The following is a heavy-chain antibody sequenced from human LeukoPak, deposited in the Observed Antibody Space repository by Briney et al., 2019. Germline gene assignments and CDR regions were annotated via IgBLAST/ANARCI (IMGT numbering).Heavy chain of an antibody. J-gene: IGHJ4*02. D-gene: IGHD3-22*01. V-gene: IGHV3-15*01. CDR3: TTGERPYYYDSSGYFKFDY. Sequence: PGGSLRLSCAASGFTFNNAWMSWVRQAPGKGLEWVGRIKSKTDGGTTDYAAPVKGRFTISRDDSKNTLYLQMNSLKTEDTAVYYCTTGERPYYYDSSGYFKFDYWGQGTLVTVSS. CDR2: IKSKTDGGTT. CDR1: GFTFNNAW.